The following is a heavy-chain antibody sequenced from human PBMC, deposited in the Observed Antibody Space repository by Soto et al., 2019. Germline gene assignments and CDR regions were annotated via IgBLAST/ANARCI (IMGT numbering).Heavy chain of an antibody. CDR2: VSSSGTP. D-gene: IGHD3-3*01. Sequence: QVQLQESGPGLVKPSETLSLTCRVSGVSIRRSADFWAWIRQTPGRGLEWIGNVSSSGTPYYNPSLNSRLTISVDTSANEFSLRLRSVTAAETAVYFCARQGDNTDRSGYSLRWLGTWGQGTLVTVSS. J-gene: IGHJ1*01. V-gene: IGHV4-39*01. CDR1: GVSIRRSADF. CDR3: ARQGDNTDRSGYSLRWLGT.